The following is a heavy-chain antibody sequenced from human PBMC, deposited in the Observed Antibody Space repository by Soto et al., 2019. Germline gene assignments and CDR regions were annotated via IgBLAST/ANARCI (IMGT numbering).Heavy chain of an antibody. V-gene: IGHV1-58*01. CDR2: IVLGSGKT. CDR3: AADTIQKAV. J-gene: IGHJ4*02. D-gene: IGHD6-19*01. Sequence: QMQLVQSGPEVKKPGTSVKVSCKASGFTFSNSALQWVRQARGQRLEWIGWIVLGSGKTDYDQKFQERVTITRDMSTSTAYMELRGLRFEDTAVYYCAADTIQKAVWGQGARVAVSS. CDR1: GFTFSNSA.